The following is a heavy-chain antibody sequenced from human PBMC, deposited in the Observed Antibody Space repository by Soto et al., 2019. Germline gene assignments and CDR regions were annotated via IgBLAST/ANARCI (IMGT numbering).Heavy chain of an antibody. J-gene: IGHJ3*02. CDR2: ISAYNGNT. V-gene: IGHV1-18*01. Sequence: ASVKVSCKASGYTFTSYGISWVRQAPGQGLEWMGWISAYNGNTNYAQKLQGRATMTTDTSTSTAYMELRSLRSDDTAVYYCASSQQLVEGGAFDIWGQGTMVTVSS. CDR3: ASSQQLVEGGAFDI. D-gene: IGHD6-13*01. CDR1: GYTFTSYG.